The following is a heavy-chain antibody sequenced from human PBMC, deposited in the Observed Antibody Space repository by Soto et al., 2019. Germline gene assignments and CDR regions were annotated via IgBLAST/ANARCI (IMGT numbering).Heavy chain of an antibody. D-gene: IGHD2-2*02. Sequence: GGSLRLSCAASGFTSSSYWMHWVRQAPGKGLEWVSAISDNGGSTYYADPVKGRFTISRGNSKNTLYLQMNSLRAEDTAVYYCAKDRCSSTSCYNDWFDPWGQGTLVTVS. CDR3: AKDRCSSTSCYNDWFDP. V-gene: IGHV3-23*01. CDR1: GFTSSSYW. J-gene: IGHJ5*02. CDR2: ISDNGGST.